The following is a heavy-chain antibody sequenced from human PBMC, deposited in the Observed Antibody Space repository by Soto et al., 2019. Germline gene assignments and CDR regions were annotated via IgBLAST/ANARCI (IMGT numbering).Heavy chain of an antibody. Sequence: EVQLVESGGGLVQPGGSLRLSCAASGFTFSSYSMNWVRQAPGKGLEWVSYISSSSSTIYYAVSVKGRFTISRENAKISLYLQMNRLRAEDKVVYSCARDLRRQWLILYSDYRGQGTLVTVSS. V-gene: IGHV3-48*01. CDR3: ARDLRRQWLILYSDY. CDR1: GFTFSSYS. D-gene: IGHD6-19*01. J-gene: IGHJ4*02. CDR2: ISSSSSTI.